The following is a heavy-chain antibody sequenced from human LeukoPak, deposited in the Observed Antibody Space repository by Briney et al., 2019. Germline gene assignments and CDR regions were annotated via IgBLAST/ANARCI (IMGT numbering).Heavy chain of an antibody. Sequence: SETLSLTCTVSGGSISSYNWSWIRQPPGKGLEWIGYIYYSGSTNYNPSLKSRVTISVDTSKNQFSLKLSSVTAADTAVYYCASLSSGWYYCDYWGQGTLVTVSS. J-gene: IGHJ4*02. CDR1: GGSISSYN. CDR3: ASLSSGWYYCDY. CDR2: IYYSGST. V-gene: IGHV4-59*08. D-gene: IGHD6-19*01.